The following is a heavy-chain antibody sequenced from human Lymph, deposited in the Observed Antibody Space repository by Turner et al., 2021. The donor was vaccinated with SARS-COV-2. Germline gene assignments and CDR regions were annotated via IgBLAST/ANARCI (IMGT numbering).Heavy chain of an antibody. CDR2: IYPGDSDT. Sequence: QLVRSGAGRKKPGESLKTSCKGSGSSFPTYWSGWVRQMPGKGLEWMGIIYPGDSDTRYSPSFQGQVTISADKSISTAYLQWSSLKASDTAMYYCARLPIARGYSGYDFYYFDYWGQGTLVTVSS. V-gene: IGHV5-51*01. J-gene: IGHJ4*02. CDR3: ARLPIARGYSGYDFYYFDY. CDR1: GSSFPTYW. D-gene: IGHD5-12*01.